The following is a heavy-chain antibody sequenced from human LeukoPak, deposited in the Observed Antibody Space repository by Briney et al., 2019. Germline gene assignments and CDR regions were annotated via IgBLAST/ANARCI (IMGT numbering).Heavy chain of an antibody. CDR1: GFTFSSYD. Sequence: GGSLRLSCAASGFTFSSYDMHWVRQATGKGLEWVSAIGVAANTFYSGSVKGRFTISGENAKNSLYLMSSLRAEDTAVYYCARQNTPHGNFDYWGQGTLVTVSS. CDR2: IGVAANT. D-gene: IGHD1-26*01. CDR3: ARQNTPHGNFDY. V-gene: IGHV3-13*01. J-gene: IGHJ4*02.